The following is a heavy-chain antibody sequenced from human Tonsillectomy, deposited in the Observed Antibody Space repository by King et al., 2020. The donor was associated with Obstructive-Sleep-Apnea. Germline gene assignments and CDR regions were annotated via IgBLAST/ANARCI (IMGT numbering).Heavy chain of an antibody. D-gene: IGHD4-17*01. CDR2: RISNAAGWTV. V-gene: IGHV3-15*01. Sequence: QLVQSGGCLVKPGASLRLSCVLSVVLFNDAWMSGVRQAPGEGLEWVGRRISNAAGWTVDYAAPVKGRFSIARDDLKHTFYLQMDSLKIEDTAVYYCTWMTTVTTVDYWGQGTLVTVSS. J-gene: IGHJ4*02. CDR3: TWMTTVTTVDY. CDR1: VVLFNDAW.